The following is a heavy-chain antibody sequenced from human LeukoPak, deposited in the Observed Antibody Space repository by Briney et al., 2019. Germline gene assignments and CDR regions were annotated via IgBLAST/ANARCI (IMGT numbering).Heavy chain of an antibody. V-gene: IGHV3-23*01. CDR1: GFTFNNYA. D-gene: IGHD2-2*01. Sequence: PGGSLRLSCAASGFTFNNYAMNWVRQAPGKGLEWVSAVSGSGDSTKYADSVKGRFTISRDNSKDTLYLQMNSLRAEDTAIYYCAKSDCTFTSCYVLDYWGQGTLVTVSS. J-gene: IGHJ4*02. CDR2: VSGSGDST. CDR3: AKSDCTFTSCYVLDY.